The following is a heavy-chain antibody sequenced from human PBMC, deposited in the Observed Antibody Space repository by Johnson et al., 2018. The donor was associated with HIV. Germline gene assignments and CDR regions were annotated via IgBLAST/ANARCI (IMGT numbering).Heavy chain of an antibody. Sequence: VQLVESGGGLVQPGRSLRLSCAASGFTFDDYAMHWVRQAPGKGLEWVSGISWNSGSIYYADSVRGRFTISRDNSKNALYLQMKALRAEDTAVYYCASANSSGWGWGAFDIWGQGTMVTVSS. CDR2: ISWNSGSI. V-gene: IGHV3-9*01. CDR3: ASANSSGWGWGAFDI. J-gene: IGHJ3*02. CDR1: GFTFDDYA. D-gene: IGHD6-19*01.